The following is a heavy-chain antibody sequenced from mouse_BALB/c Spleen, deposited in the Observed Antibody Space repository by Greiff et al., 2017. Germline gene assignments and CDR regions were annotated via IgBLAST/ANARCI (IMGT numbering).Heavy chain of an antibody. D-gene: IGHD3-2*02. CDR3: ARKATHYYAMDY. CDR1: GFTFSSFG. V-gene: IGHV5-17*02. Sequence: EVHLVESGGGLVQPGGSRKLSCAASGFTFSSFGMHWVRQAPEKGLEWVAYISSGSSTIYYADTVKGRFTISRDNPKNTLFLQMTSLRSEDTAMYYCARKATHYYAMDYWGQGTSVTVSS. J-gene: IGHJ4*01. CDR2: ISSGSSTI.